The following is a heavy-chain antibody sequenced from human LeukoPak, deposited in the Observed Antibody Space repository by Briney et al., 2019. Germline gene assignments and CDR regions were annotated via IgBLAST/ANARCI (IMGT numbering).Heavy chain of an antibody. V-gene: IGHV2-5*01. J-gene: IGHJ6*02. D-gene: IGHD3-16*01. CDR3: AHVRSFGGTFGGYDMDV. CDR1: GFSLTTNDVG. Sequence: SGPTLVKPTQTVTLTCTFSGFSLTTNDVGVAWIRQPPGKALEWLALIYWNDDKRYSPSLKTRLTITKDTSKSQVVLTMTNMYPVDTGTYFCAHVRSFGGTFGGYDMDVWGHGTTVTVSS. CDR2: IYWNDDK.